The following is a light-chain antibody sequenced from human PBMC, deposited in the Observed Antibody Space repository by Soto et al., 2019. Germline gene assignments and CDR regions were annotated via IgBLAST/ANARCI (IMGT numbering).Light chain of an antibody. CDR1: SGHGSYI. CDR2: LEGSGSY. J-gene: IGLJ3*02. CDR3: ETWDSNTRV. V-gene: IGLV4-60*02. Sequence: QSVLTQSSSASASLGSSVKLTCTLSSGHGSYIIAWHQQQPGKAPRYLMKLEGSGSYNKGSGVPARFSGSSSGADRYLTISNLQFEDEADYYCETWDSNTRVFGGGTKVTVL.